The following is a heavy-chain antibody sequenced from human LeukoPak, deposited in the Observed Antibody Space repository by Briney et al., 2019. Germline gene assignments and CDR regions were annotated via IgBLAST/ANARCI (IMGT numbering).Heavy chain of an antibody. J-gene: IGHJ4*02. Sequence: SETLSLTCAVYGGSFSSYYWSWIRQPPGKGLEWIGEINHSGSTNYNPSLKSRVTISVDTSKNQFSLKLSSVTAADTAVYYCARQGAAGIDSFDYWGQGTLVTVSS. CDR2: INHSGST. CDR3: ARQGAAGIDSFDY. CDR1: GGSFSSYY. D-gene: IGHD6-13*01. V-gene: IGHV4-34*01.